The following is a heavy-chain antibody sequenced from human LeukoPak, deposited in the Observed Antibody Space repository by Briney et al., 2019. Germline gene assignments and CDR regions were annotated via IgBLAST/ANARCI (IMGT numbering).Heavy chain of an antibody. CDR1: GFTFSSYW. J-gene: IGHJ4*02. V-gene: IGHV3-74*01. Sequence: GGSLRLSCAASGFTFSSYWMHWVRQAPGKGLVWVSRINSDGSSTSYADSVKGRFTISRDNAKNTPYMKMNSLRAEDTVVYYCARVYGYSSEGALDYWGQGTLVTVSS. CDR2: INSDGSST. CDR3: ARVYGYSSEGALDY. D-gene: IGHD5-18*01.